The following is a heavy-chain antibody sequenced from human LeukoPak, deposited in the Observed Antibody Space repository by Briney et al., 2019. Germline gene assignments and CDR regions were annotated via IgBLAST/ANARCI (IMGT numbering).Heavy chain of an antibody. CDR3: ATRHKLRVGSYYFDY. CDR2: IYPGDSDS. J-gene: IGHJ4*02. CDR1: GYSFTSYW. V-gene: IGHV5-51*01. Sequence: GESLKISCKGSGYSFTSYWIGWVRQMPGKGLEWMGIIYPGDSDSRYSPSFQGQVTISADKSISTAYLQWSSLKASDTAMYYCATRHKLRVGSYYFDYWGQGTLVTVSS. D-gene: IGHD1-26*01.